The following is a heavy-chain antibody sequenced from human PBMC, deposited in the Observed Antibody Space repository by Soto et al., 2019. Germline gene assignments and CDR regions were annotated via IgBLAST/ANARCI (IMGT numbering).Heavy chain of an antibody. D-gene: IGHD6-13*01. CDR3: ARGPGYSSSWYVFGHNWFDP. CDR1: GFTFSSYG. J-gene: IGHJ5*02. CDR2: IWYDGSNK. Sequence: GGSLRLSCAASGFTFSSYGMHWVRQAPGKGLEWVAFIWYDGSNKYYADSVIRRFTISRDNSKNTLYLQMNSLRAEDTSVYYCARGPGYSSSWYVFGHNWFDPWGQGTLVTVSS. V-gene: IGHV3-33*01.